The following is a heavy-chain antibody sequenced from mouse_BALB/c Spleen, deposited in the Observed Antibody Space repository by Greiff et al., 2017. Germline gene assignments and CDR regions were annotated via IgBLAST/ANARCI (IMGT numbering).Heavy chain of an antibody. CDR3: TIPSMITTEGLFAY. D-gene: IGHD2-4*01. Sequence: EVMLVESGGGLVQPGGSMKLSCVASGFTFSNYWMNWVRQSPEKGLEWVAEIRLKSNNYATHYAESVKGRFTISRDDSKSSVYLQMNNLRAEDTGIYYCTIPSMITTEGLFAYWGQGTLVTVSA. V-gene: IGHV6-6*02. J-gene: IGHJ3*01. CDR2: IRLKSNNYAT. CDR1: GFTFSNYW.